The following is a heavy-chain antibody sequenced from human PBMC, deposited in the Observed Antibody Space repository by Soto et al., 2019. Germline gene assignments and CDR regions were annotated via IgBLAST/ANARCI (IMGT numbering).Heavy chain of an antibody. V-gene: IGHV4-34*01. Sequence: SETLSLTCAVYGGSFSGYYWSWIRQPPGKGLEWIGEINHSGSTNYNPSLKSRVTISVDTSKNQFSLKLSSVTAADTAVYYCASSLGGGYYYSLYGMAVWGQGTTVTVSS. CDR1: GGSFSGYY. D-gene: IGHD3-22*01. CDR3: ASSLGGGYYYSLYGMAV. J-gene: IGHJ6*02. CDR2: INHSGST.